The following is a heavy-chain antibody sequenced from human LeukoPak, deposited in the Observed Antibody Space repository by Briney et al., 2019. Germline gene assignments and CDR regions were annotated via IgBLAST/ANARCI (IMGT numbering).Heavy chain of an antibody. CDR3: ARGPVTTFGY. V-gene: IGHV3-23*01. CDR1: GFTFSSYA. CDR2: VNGNGGST. J-gene: IGHJ4*02. D-gene: IGHD4-17*01. Sequence: PGGSLRLSCAASGFTFSSYAMNWVRQAPGKGLQWVSGVNGNGGSTYSADSVKGRFTISRDNSKNTLYLQMKSLRADDTAVYYCARGPVTTFGYWGQGTLVTVSS.